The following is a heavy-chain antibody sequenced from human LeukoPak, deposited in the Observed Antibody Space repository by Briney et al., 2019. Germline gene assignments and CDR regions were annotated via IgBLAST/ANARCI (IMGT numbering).Heavy chain of an antibody. D-gene: IGHD3-10*01. Sequence: GGSLRLSCAASGFTFSSYGMHWVRQAPGKGLEWVAVISYDGSNKYYADSVKGRFTISRDNSKNTLYLQMNSLRAEDTAVYYCAKTMGSPRDYYYYGMDVWGQGTTVTVSS. CDR3: AKTMGSPRDYYYYGMDV. J-gene: IGHJ6*02. CDR2: ISYDGSNK. CDR1: GFTFSSYG. V-gene: IGHV3-30*18.